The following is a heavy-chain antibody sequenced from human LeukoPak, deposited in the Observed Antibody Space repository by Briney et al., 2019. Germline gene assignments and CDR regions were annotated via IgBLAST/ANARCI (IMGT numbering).Heavy chain of an antibody. J-gene: IGHJ4*02. CDR1: GFTFSSYG. V-gene: IGHV3-30*02. CDR3: AKDQTIFGVVTDY. D-gene: IGHD3-3*01. Sequence: GGSLRLSCAASGFTFSSYGMHWVRQAPGKGLEWVAFIRHDGSNKYYADSVKGRFTISRDNSKNTLYLQMNSLRAEDTAVYYCAKDQTIFGVVTDYWGQGTLVTVSS. CDR2: IRHDGSNK.